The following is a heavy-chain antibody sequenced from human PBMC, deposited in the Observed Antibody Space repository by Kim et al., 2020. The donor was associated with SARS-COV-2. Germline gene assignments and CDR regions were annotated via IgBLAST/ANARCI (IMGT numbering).Heavy chain of an antibody. CDR1: GFTFSSYW. CDR2: IKQDGSEK. J-gene: IGHJ4*02. Sequence: GGSLGLSCAASGFTFSSYWMSWVRQAPGKGLEWVANIKQDGSEKYYVDSVKGRFTISRDNAKNSLYLQMNSLRAEDTAVYYCARDFRYSSSWYTGTGYWGQGTLVTVSS. V-gene: IGHV3-7*01. CDR3: ARDFRYSSSWYTGTGY. D-gene: IGHD6-13*01.